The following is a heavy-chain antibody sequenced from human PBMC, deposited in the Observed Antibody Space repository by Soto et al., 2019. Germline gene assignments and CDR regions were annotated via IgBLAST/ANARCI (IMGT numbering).Heavy chain of an antibody. CDR2: IHYSGTT. Sequence: SETLSLTCTVSGGSMSNYYWSWIRQSPGKVLEWIGFIHYSGTTKYNPSLKSRLTISMDTAKNQFSLKLNSVTAADTAVYYCARHPSRDGYYYYYYYGMDVWGQGTTVPVSS. V-gene: IGHV4-59*08. CDR3: ARHPSRDGYYYYYYYGMDV. CDR1: GGSMSNYY. J-gene: IGHJ6*02. D-gene: IGHD1-26*01.